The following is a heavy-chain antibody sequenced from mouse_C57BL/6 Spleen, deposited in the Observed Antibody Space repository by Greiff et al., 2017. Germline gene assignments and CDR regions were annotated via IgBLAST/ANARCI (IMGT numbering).Heavy chain of an antibody. Sequence: QVQLKESGAELVRPGTSVKVSCKASGYAFTNYLIEWVKQRPGQGLEWIGVINPGSGGTNYNEKFKGKATLTADKSSSTAYMQLSSLTSEDSAVYFCASHYYGISYDAMDYWGQGTSVTVSS. J-gene: IGHJ4*01. V-gene: IGHV1-54*01. CDR3: ASHYYGISYDAMDY. CDR1: GYAFTNYL. CDR2: INPGSGGT. D-gene: IGHD1-1*01.